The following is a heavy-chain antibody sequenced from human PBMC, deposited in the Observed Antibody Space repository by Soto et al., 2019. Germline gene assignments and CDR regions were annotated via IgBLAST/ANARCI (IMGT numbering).Heavy chain of an antibody. CDR3: ARESEDLTSNFDY. CDR1: VFTFTRYS. J-gene: IGHJ4*02. Sequence: GGSLRLACAASVFTFTRYSMNWVRQAPGKGLEWVSSISSTTNYIYYGDSMKGRFTISRDNAKNSLYLEMNSLRAEDTAVYYCARESEDLTSNFDYWGQGTLVTVSS. V-gene: IGHV3-21*06. CDR2: ISSTTNYI.